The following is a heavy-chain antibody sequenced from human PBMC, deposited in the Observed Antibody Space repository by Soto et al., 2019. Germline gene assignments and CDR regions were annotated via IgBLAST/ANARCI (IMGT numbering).Heavy chain of an antibody. J-gene: IGHJ4*02. CDR2: INYSGGT. CDR3: VRGRSASNPERFDY. CDR1: GDSMSGYY. D-gene: IGHD6-19*01. V-gene: IGHV4-59*01. Sequence: SETLSLTCSVSGDSMSGYYWIWIRQPPGKGLEWIGHINYSGGTKYNPSLESRVTMSVDTSKNQFSLKLDSVTAADTAVFYCVRGRSASNPERFDYWGQGTLVTVSS.